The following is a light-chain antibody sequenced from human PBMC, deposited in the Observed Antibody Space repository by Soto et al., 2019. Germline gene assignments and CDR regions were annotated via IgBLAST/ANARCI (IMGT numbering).Light chain of an antibody. CDR1: RSISNW. CDR3: QQYDSYSWT. V-gene: IGKV1-5*01. J-gene: IGKJ1*01. Sequence: DTQMTQSPSTLSGSIGDRVTITCRASRSISNWVAWYQQQPGKAPKLLISDASTLERGVPSRFSGSGSGTEFTLTISSLQPDDLATYYCQQYDSYSWTFGQGTKVEIK. CDR2: DAS.